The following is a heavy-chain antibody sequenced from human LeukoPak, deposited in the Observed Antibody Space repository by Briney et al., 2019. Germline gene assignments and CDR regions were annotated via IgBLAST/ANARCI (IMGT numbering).Heavy chain of an antibody. CDR1: GFTFSNFW. V-gene: IGHV3-7*03. CDR3: ARGLVRGWKDYYFDY. D-gene: IGHD6-19*01. Sequence: GGSLRLSCAASGFTFSNFWMSWVRQAPGKGLEWVANIKQDGSEKYYVDSVKGRFTISRDNAKNSLYLQMISLRPDDTAVYYCARGLVRGWKDYYFDYWGQGTLVTVSS. J-gene: IGHJ4*02. CDR2: IKQDGSEK.